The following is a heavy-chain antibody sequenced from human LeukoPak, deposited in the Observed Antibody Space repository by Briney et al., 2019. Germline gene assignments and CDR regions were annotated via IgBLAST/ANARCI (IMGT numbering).Heavy chain of an antibody. CDR3: ARVRDGYSYGTNWFDP. D-gene: IGHD5-18*01. CDR2: INANSGGT. CDR1: GFTFTAYY. J-gene: IGHJ5*02. Sequence: ASVKVSCKASGFTFTAYYMHGVRQAPGQGLEWMGWINANSGGTNYAQKFQGRVTMTRDTSISTVYMDLTRLRSDDTAVYYCARVRDGYSYGTNWFDPWGQGTLVTVSS. V-gene: IGHV1-2*02.